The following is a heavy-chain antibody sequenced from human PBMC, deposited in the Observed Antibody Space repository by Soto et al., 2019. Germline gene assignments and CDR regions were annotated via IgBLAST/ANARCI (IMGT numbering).Heavy chain of an antibody. D-gene: IGHD3-10*01. CDR3: ATTGMGITLYYYYHGMDV. CDR1: GFTVSTHY. Sequence: EVQLVESGGGLVQPGGSLRLSCAASGFTVSTHYMTWVRQAPGKGLEWVSVMFYGGSTYYADSVKGRFTISRDDSENTLYRQMNSLRAEDTAVYYSATTGMGITLYYYYHGMDVWGQGTTVTVSS. CDR2: MFYGGST. J-gene: IGHJ6*02. V-gene: IGHV3-66*01.